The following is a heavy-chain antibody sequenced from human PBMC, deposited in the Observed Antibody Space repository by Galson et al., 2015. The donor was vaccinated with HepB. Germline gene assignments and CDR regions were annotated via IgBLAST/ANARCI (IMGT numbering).Heavy chain of an antibody. CDR1: GFTFSSYW. CDR2: INSDGSST. Sequence: SLRLSCATSGFTFSSYWMHWVRHAPGKGLVWVSRINSDGSSTSYADSVKGRFTTSRDNAKNTLYLQMNSLRAEDTAVYYCARDSPLSVYYDSRGENKGYYYYGMDVWGQGTTVTVSS. V-gene: IGHV3-74*01. D-gene: IGHD3-22*01. J-gene: IGHJ6*02. CDR3: ARDSPLSVYYDSRGENKGYYYYGMDV.